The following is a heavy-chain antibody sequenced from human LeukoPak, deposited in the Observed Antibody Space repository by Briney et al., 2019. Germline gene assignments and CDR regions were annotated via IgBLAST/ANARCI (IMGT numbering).Heavy chain of an antibody. CDR3: ATSRDFYFDY. Sequence: GGSLRLSCAASGFMFTTYWMTWLRQVPGKGLEWVANIKRDCSERYYVDSVRDRFTISRDNAKSSLYLQMNSLTAEDTAVYYCATSRDFYFDYWGQGTLVTVSS. V-gene: IGHV3-7*02. D-gene: IGHD6-6*01. J-gene: IGHJ4*02. CDR2: IKRDCSER. CDR1: GFMFTTYW.